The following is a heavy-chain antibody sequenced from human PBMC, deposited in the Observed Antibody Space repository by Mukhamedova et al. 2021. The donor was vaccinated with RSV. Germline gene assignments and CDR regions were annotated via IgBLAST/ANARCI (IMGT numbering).Heavy chain of an antibody. J-gene: IGHJ4*02. Sequence: KGLEWIGSIYYSGSTYYNPSLKSRATISVDTSKNQFSLKLSSVAAADTAVYYCARTPGETNTEYFFDYWGQGTLVTVSS. CDR2: IYYSGST. D-gene: IGHD2-8*01. V-gene: IGHV4-39*01. CDR3: ARTPGETNTEYFFDY.